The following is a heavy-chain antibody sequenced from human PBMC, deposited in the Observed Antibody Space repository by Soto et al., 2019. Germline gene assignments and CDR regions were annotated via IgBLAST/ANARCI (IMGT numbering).Heavy chain of an antibody. CDR2: ISYDGSNK. D-gene: IGHD3-10*01. J-gene: IGHJ6*02. V-gene: IGHV3-30-3*01. CDR3: ARSMVRGVIIPYYYYGMDV. Sequence: QVQLVESGGGVVQPGRSLRLSCAASGFTFSSYAMHWVRQAPGKGLEWVAVISYDGSNKYYADSVKGRFTISRDNSKNTLYLQMNSLRAEDTAVYYCARSMVRGVIIPYYYYGMDVWGQGTTVTVSS. CDR1: GFTFSSYA.